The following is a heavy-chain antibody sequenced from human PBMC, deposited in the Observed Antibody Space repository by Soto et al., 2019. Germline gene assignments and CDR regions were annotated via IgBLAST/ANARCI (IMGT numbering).Heavy chain of an antibody. D-gene: IGHD6-13*01. CDR1: GGSISSYY. CDR2: IYYSGST. V-gene: IGHV4-59*01. CDR3: ESSNIAAAGFYYYGMDV. J-gene: IGHJ6*02. Sequence: QVQLQESGPGLVKPSETLSLTCTVSGGSISSYYWSWIRQPPGKGLEWIGYIYYSGSTNYNPSLKSRVTISVDTSKNQFSLKLSSVTAADTAVYYCESSNIAAAGFYYYGMDVWGRGTTVTVSS.